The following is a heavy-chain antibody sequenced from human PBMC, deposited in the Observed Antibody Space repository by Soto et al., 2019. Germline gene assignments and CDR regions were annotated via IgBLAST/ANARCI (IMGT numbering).Heavy chain of an antibody. Sequence: PGGSLRLSCAASGFTFSSYGMHWVRQAPGKGLEWVAVIWSDGNNKYYADSVKGRFTISRDNSKKTLYLQMNSLRAEDTAVYYCARGVGALNWGRANYYYYGMDVWGQGTTVTVSS. J-gene: IGHJ6*02. CDR2: IWSDGNNK. CDR3: ARGVGALNWGRANYYYYGMDV. CDR1: GFTFSSYG. D-gene: IGHD7-27*01. V-gene: IGHV3-33*01.